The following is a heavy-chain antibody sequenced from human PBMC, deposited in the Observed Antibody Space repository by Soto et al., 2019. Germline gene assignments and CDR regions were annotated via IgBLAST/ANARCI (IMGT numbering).Heavy chain of an antibody. CDR1: GGTFSSYT. V-gene: IGHV1-69*08. J-gene: IGHJ4*02. Sequence: QVQLVQSGAEVKKPGSSVKVSCKASGGTFSSYTISWVRQAPGQGLEWMGRIIPILGIANYAQKFQGRVTITADKSTSTAYMELSSLRSEDTAVYYCARDQSLAVADTRLDYWGQGTLVTVSS. CDR2: IIPILGIA. D-gene: IGHD6-19*01. CDR3: ARDQSLAVADTRLDY.